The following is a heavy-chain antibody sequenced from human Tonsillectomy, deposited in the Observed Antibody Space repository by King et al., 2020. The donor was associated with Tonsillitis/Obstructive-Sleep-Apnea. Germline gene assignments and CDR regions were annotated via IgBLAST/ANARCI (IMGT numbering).Heavy chain of an antibody. D-gene: IGHD3-3*01. Sequence: VQLPQWGAGLLKPSETLSLTCAVYGGSFSGYYWSWIRQPPGKGLEWIGEIDHSGSTSYYPYLKSRVTISTDTCKTQFPLKLSSVTAADTAVYYCAREITTDAFDIWGQGKMVTVSS. J-gene: IGHJ3*02. CDR2: IDHSGST. CDR3: AREITTDAFDI. V-gene: IGHV4-34*01. CDR1: GGSFSGYY.